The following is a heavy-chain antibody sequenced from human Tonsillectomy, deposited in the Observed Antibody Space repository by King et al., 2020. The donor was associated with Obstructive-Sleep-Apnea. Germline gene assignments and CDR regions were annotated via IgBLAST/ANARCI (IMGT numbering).Heavy chain of an antibody. CDR2: ISWNIGSI. J-gene: IGHJ3*02. V-gene: IGHV3-9*01. CDR3: AKDVVVAASYAFDI. CDR1: GFIFDDYA. Sequence: QLVQSGGGLVQPGRSLRLSCAASGFIFDDYAMHWVRQAPGKGLEWVSGISWNIGSIGYADSVKGRFTISRDNAKNSLYLQMNSLRAEDTALYYCAKDVVVAASYAFDIWGQGTMVTVSS. D-gene: IGHD2-15*01.